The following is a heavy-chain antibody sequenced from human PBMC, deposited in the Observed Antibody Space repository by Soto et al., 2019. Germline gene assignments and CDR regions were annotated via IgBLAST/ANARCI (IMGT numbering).Heavy chain of an antibody. CDR2: ISYDGGLQ. CDR1: GFTFSSYG. D-gene: IGHD5-18*01. J-gene: IGHJ4*02. Sequence: QAQLVESGGGVVQPGRSLRLSCAASGFTFSSYGMHWVRQASGTGLEWVAVISYDGGLQHYADSVKGRFTISRDNSKNIVLLQMNSLRAEDTAVYYCVSDRGYGHASVPYSWGQGSLVSVSS. CDR3: VSDRGYGHASVPYS. V-gene: IGHV3-30*03.